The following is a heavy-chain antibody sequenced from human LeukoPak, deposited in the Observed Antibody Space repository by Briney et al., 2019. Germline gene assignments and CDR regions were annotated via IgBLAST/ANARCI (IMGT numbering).Heavy chain of an antibody. CDR2: INAGNGNT. D-gene: IGHD3-22*01. CDR1: GYTFTSYA. V-gene: IGHV1-3*01. Sequence: ASVKVSCKASGYTFTSYAMHWVRQAPGQRLEWMGWINAGNGNTKYSQKFQGRVTITRDTSASTAYMELSSPRSEDTAVYYCARSPQNYYDSSGYPGDYWGQGTLVTVSS. J-gene: IGHJ4*02. CDR3: ARSPQNYYDSSGYPGDY.